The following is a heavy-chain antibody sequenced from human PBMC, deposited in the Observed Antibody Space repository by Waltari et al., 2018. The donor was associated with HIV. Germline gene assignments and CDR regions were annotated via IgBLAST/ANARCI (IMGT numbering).Heavy chain of an antibody. Sequence: EVQLVESGGGLVQPGGCLSLSCAALGRTFSRYWMSWVRQAPGKGLEWVANIKQDGSEKYYVDSVKGRFTISRDNAKNSLYLQMNSLRAEDTAVYYCARDRLDLWGRGTLVTVSS. CDR3: ARDRLDL. J-gene: IGHJ2*01. CDR1: GRTFSRYW. V-gene: IGHV3-7*04. CDR2: IKQDGSEK.